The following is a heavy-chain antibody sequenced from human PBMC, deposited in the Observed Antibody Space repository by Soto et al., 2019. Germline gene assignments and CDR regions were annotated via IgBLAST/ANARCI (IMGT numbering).Heavy chain of an antibody. J-gene: IGHJ4*02. CDR3: ARVTRRNYYDSSGYFPFDY. CDR1: GYTFTSYA. D-gene: IGHD3-22*01. CDR2: INAGNGNT. Sequence: SVKVSCKASGYTFTSYAMHWVRQAPGQRLEWMGWINAGNGNTKYSQKFQGRVTITRDTSASTAYMELSSLRSEDTAVYYCARVTRRNYYDSSGYFPFDYWGQGTLVTVSS. V-gene: IGHV1-3*01.